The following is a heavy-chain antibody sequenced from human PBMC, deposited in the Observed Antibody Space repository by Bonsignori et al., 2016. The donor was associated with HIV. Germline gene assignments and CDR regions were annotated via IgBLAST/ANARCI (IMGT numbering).Heavy chain of an antibody. V-gene: IGHV1-69*10. CDR3: ARGYSSGWFKYYFDY. Sequence: WVRQAPGQGLEWMGGIIPILGIANYAQKFQGRVTITADKSTSTAYMELSSLRSEDTAVYYCARGYSSGWFKYYFDYWGQGTLVTVSS. J-gene: IGHJ4*02. CDR2: IIPILGIA. D-gene: IGHD6-19*01.